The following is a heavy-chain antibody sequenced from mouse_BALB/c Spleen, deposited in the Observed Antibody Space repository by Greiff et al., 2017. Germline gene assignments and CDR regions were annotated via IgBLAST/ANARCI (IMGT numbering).Heavy chain of an antibody. D-gene: IGHD2-3*01. CDR1: GFTFSSYA. J-gene: IGHJ3*01. Sequence: DVQLVESGGGLVKPGGSLKLSCAASGFTFSSYAMSWVRQTPEKRLEWVASISSGGSTYYPDSVKGRFTISRDNARNILYLQMSSLRSEDTAMYYCARGGDGYTWFAYWGQGTLVTVSA. V-gene: IGHV5-6-5*01. CDR2: ISSGGST. CDR3: ARGGDGYTWFAY.